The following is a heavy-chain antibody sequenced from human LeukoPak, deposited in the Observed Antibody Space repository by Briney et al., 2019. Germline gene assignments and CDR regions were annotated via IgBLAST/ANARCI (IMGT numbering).Heavy chain of an antibody. CDR3: ARSGSYPRRFDY. J-gene: IGHJ4*02. V-gene: IGHV1-8*02. D-gene: IGHD1-26*01. Sequence: ASVKVSCKSSGYTFSDYVMHWVRQATGQGLEWMGWLNPNSGNTAYAQKFQGRVIMTRNTSKSTAYMELSSLRSEDTAVYYCARSGSYPRRFDYWGQGTLVTVSS. CDR2: LNPNSGNT. CDR1: GYTFSDYV.